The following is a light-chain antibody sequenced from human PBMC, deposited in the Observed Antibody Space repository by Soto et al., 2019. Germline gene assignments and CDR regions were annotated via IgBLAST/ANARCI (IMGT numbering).Light chain of an antibody. CDR2: GAS. Sequence: DIQMTQSPSSVSASVGDRVTIACRASQSVSTFLPWYQQKVGKAPKLLIFGASGLRSGVPSRFSGSGSGTDFTLTISSLQPEDFATYYCQQSYSYTRTFGQGTKVEVK. CDR1: QSVSTF. J-gene: IGKJ1*01. V-gene: IGKV1-39*01. CDR3: QQSYSYTRT.